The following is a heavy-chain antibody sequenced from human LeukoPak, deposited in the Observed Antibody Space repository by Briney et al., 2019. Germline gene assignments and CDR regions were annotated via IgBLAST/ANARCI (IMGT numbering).Heavy chain of an antibody. Sequence: SETLSLTCAVYGGSFSGYYWSWIRQPPGKGLEWIGEINHSGSTNYNPSLKSRVTISVDTSKNQFSLKLSSVTAADTAVYYCARDPNYYDSSGFSWVNDTDPGGFDHWGQGTLVTVSS. V-gene: IGHV4-34*01. D-gene: IGHD3-22*01. J-gene: IGHJ4*02. CDR2: INHSGST. CDR1: GGSFSGYY. CDR3: ARDPNYYDSSGFSWVNDTDPGGFDH.